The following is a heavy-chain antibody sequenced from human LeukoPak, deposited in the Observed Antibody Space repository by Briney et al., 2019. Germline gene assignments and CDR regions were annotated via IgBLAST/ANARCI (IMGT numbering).Heavy chain of an antibody. V-gene: IGHV4-39*01. CDR2: IYYSGST. CDR1: GGSIGNSSYY. J-gene: IGHJ4*02. Sequence: SETLSLTCTVSGGSIGNSSYYWGWIRQPPGKGLEWIGSIYYSGSTYYNPSLKSRVTISVDTSKNQFSLKLSSVTAADTAVYYCARRSAAAGTYYWGQGTLVTVSS. D-gene: IGHD6-13*01. CDR3: ARRSAAAGTYY.